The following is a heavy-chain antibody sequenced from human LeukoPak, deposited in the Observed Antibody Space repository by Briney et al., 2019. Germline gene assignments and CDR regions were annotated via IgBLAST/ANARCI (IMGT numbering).Heavy chain of an antibody. CDR2: ISGSGGST. D-gene: IGHD2-2*01. V-gene: IGHV3-23*01. CDR3: AKGVVPAAENAIDY. J-gene: IGHJ4*02. Sequence: PGGSLRLSCAASGFTFSSYGMSWVRQAPGKGLEWVSAISGSGGSTYYADSVKGRFTISRDNSKNTLYLQMNSLRAEDTAVYYCAKGVVPAAENAIDYWGQGTLVTVSS. CDR1: GFTFSSYG.